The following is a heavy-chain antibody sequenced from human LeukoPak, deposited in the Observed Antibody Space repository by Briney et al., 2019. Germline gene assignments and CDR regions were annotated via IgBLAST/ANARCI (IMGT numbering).Heavy chain of an antibody. Sequence: ASVKVSCKASGYTFTGYYVHWVRQAPGQGLGWMGWINPNSGGTNYAQKFQGWVTMTRDTSISTAYMELSRLRSDDTAVYYCARVIKDCYGYFSAFDIWGQGTMVTVSS. V-gene: IGHV1-2*04. CDR2: INPNSGGT. CDR3: ARVIKDCYGYFSAFDI. D-gene: IGHD5-18*01. CDR1: GYTFTGYY. J-gene: IGHJ3*02.